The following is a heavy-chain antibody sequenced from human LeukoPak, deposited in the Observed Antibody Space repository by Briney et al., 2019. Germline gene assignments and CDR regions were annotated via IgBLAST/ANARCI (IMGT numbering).Heavy chain of an antibody. V-gene: IGHV3-74*01. CDR1: GFTFSSYW. D-gene: IGHD2-15*01. J-gene: IGHJ4*02. CDR2: INRDGTIT. CDR3: ARGGGYYPIDY. Sequence: GGSLRLSCAASGFTFSSYWMHWVRQVPGKGLMWVSRINRDGTITTYADSVRGRFTISRDNAKNTLYLQVNSLRAEDTAVYYCARGGGYYPIDYWGQGTLVTVSS.